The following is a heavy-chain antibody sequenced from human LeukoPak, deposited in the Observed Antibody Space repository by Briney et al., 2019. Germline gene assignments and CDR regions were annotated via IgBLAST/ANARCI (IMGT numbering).Heavy chain of an antibody. Sequence: GGSLRLSCAASGFTFSSYGMHWVRQAPGKGLEWVAVISYDGSNRYYADSVKGRFTISRDNSKNTLYLQMNSLRAEDTAVYYCAKDRWGRFGELLVSYYFDYWGQGTLVTVSS. CDR3: AKDRWGRFGELLVSYYFDY. D-gene: IGHD3-10*01. CDR2: ISYDGSNR. V-gene: IGHV3-30*18. J-gene: IGHJ4*02. CDR1: GFTFSSYG.